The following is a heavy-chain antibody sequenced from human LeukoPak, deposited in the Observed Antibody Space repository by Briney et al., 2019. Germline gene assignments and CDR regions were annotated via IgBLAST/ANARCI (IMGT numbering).Heavy chain of an antibody. CDR1: GFTFSSYS. CDR2: ISSSGIYI. D-gene: IGHD2-21*01. V-gene: IGHV3-21*01. J-gene: IGHJ4*02. CDR3: AQAIGRVVGTFDF. Sequence: GGSLRLSCAASGFTFSSYSMNWVRQAPGKGLEWVSSISSSGIYIYYADSMKGRFTISRDNAKNSLYLQMNSLRAEDTGVYYCAQAIGRVVGTFDFWGQGTLVTVSS.